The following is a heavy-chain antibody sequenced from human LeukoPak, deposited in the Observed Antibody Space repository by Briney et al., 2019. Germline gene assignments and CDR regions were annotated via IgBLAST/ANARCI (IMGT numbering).Heavy chain of an antibody. CDR1: GYAIRSGYY. Sequence: SETLSLTCAVSGYAIRSGYYWGWIRQPPGKGLEWIGSIYHSGSTYYNPSLKSRVTISVDTSKNQFSLKLSSVTAADTAVYYCARVTAFRVQIPYYFDYWGQGTLVTVSS. J-gene: IGHJ4*02. CDR2: IYHSGST. V-gene: IGHV4-38-2*01. D-gene: IGHD1-1*01. CDR3: ARVTAFRVQIPYYFDY.